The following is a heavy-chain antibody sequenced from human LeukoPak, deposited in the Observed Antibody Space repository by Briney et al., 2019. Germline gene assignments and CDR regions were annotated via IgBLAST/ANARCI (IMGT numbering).Heavy chain of an antibody. CDR1: GFTFSSYA. CDR3: AKDSYYDSSGYYRY. J-gene: IGHJ4*02. V-gene: IGHV3-23*01. D-gene: IGHD3-22*01. Sequence: GGSLRLSCAASGFTFSSYAMSWVRQAPGKGLEWVSAISGSGGGTYYADSVKGRFTISRDNSKNTLYLQMNSLRAEGTAVYYCAKDSYYDSSGYYRYWGQGTLVTVSS. CDR2: ISGSGGGT.